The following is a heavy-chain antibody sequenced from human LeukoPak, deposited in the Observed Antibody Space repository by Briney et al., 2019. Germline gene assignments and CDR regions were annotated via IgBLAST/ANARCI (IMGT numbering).Heavy chain of an antibody. D-gene: IGHD4-23*01. CDR3: ARDCPRTTVVNDAFDI. CDR1: GFTFSSYN. CDR2: ISSNSSYI. V-gene: IGHV3-21*01. Sequence: GGSVRLSCAASGFTFSSYNMHWVRQAPGKGLEWVASISSNSSYIYYADSVKGRFTIPRDNAKNTLYMQLNSLSSEDTAVYYCARDCPRTTVVNDAFDIWGQGTMVTVSS. J-gene: IGHJ3*02.